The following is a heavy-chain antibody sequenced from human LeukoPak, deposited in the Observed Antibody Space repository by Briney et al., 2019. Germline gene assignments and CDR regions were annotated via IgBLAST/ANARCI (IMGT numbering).Heavy chain of an antibody. Sequence: GASVKVSCKASGYTFTSYYMHWVRQAPGQGLEWMGIINPSGGSTSYAQKFQGRVTMTRDTSTSTVYMELSSLRSEDTAVYYCARDEGYSSGWYVVRYYGMDVWGQGTTVTVSS. CDR1: GYTFTSYY. CDR3: ARDEGYSSGWYVVRYYGMDV. CDR2: INPSGGST. V-gene: IGHV1-46*01. D-gene: IGHD6-19*01. J-gene: IGHJ6*02.